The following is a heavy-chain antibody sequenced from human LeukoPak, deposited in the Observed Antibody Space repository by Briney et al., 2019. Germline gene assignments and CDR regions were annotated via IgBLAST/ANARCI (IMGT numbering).Heavy chain of an antibody. D-gene: IGHD3-3*01. CDR1: GGSISSGSYY. CDR2: IYTSGST. V-gene: IGHV4-61*02. Sequence: PSQTLSLTCTASGGSISSGSYYWSWIRQPAGKGLEWIGRIYTSGSTNYNPSLKSRVTISVDTSKNQFSLKLSSVTAADTAVYYCARDREAPYDFWSGYLGGGNWFDPWGQGTLVTVSS. CDR3: ARDREAPYDFWSGYLGGGNWFDP. J-gene: IGHJ5*02.